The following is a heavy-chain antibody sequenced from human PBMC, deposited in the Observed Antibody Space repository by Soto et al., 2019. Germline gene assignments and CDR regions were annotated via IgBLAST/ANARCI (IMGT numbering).Heavy chain of an antibody. D-gene: IGHD5-18*01. V-gene: IGHV4-39*01. CDR1: GGSISSSSYY. J-gene: IGHJ4*02. CDR2: IYYSGST. Sequence: QLQLQESGPGLVKPSETLSLTCTVSGGSISSSSYYWGWIRQPPGKGLEWIGSIYYSGSTYYNPSLKSRVTISVDTSKNQFSLKLSSVTAADTAVYYCARIYTAMAKPFDYWGQGTLVTVSS. CDR3: ARIYTAMAKPFDY.